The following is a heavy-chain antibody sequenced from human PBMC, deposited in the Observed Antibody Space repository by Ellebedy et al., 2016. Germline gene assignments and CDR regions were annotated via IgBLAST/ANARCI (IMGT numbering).Heavy chain of an antibody. CDR2: IKQDGSEK. Sequence: GESLKISXAASGFTFSSYWMSWVRQAPGKGLEWVANIKQDGSEKYYVDSVKGRFTISRDNAKNSLHLQMNSLRAEDTAVYYCARDETTLYGDYVFTYFQHWGQGTLVTVSS. J-gene: IGHJ1*01. V-gene: IGHV3-7*01. CDR1: GFTFSSYW. D-gene: IGHD4-17*01. CDR3: ARDETTLYGDYVFTYFQH.